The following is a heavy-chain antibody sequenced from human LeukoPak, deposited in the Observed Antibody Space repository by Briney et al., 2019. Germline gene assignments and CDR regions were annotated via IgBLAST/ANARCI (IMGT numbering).Heavy chain of an antibody. CDR2: IKEDGSEE. CDR3: ARGYSSGWYFGY. J-gene: IGHJ4*02. Sequence: GGSLRLSCAVSGFTSSSHWMNWVRQAPGKGLEGVASIKEDGSEEYYVGSVKGRFSISRDNAKNSLYLQMNNLRAEDTAVYYCARGYSSGWYFGYWGQGTLVTVSS. D-gene: IGHD6-19*01. CDR1: GFTSSSHW. V-gene: IGHV3-7*02.